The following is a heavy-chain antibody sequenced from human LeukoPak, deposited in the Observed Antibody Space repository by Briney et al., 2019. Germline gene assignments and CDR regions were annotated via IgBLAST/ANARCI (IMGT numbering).Heavy chain of an antibody. J-gene: IGHJ4*02. CDR1: GFAFSVYG. CDR3: ARSPLYCSGGSCYSGDFGY. V-gene: IGHV3-30*19. Sequence: GGSLGLSCAASGFAFSVYGMHWVRQAPGKGLEWVAVIGHDGSNKYYADSVKGRFTISRDNSKNTLYLQMNSLRAEDTAVYYCARSPLYCSGGSCYSGDFGYWGQGTLVTVSS. CDR2: IGHDGSNK. D-gene: IGHD2-15*01.